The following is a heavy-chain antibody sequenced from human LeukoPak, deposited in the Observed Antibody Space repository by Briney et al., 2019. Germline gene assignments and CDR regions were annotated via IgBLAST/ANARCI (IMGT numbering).Heavy chain of an antibody. D-gene: IGHD2-15*01. V-gene: IGHV3-21*04. CDR3: ARRNIAATYYFDY. CDR2: ISSSSKNI. J-gene: IGHJ4*02. Sequence: GGSLRLSCAASGFTFSSYGMHWVRQAPGKGLEWVSYISSSSKNIQYGNSVKGRFTISRDNAKSSLYLQMNSLRVDDTAIYYCARRNIAATYYFDYWGRGTLVTVSS. CDR1: GFTFSSYG.